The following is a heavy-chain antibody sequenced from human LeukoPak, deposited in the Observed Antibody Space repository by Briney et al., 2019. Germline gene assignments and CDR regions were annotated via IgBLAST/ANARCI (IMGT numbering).Heavy chain of an antibody. CDR2: IYYSGST. Sequence: SETLSLTCTVSGGSISSSSYYWGWIRQPPGKGLEWIGSIYYSGSTYYNPSLKSRVTISVDTSKNQFSLKLSSVTAADTAVYYCARHPYSSSGYFDYWGQGTLVTVSP. CDR1: GGSISSSSYY. CDR3: ARHPYSSSGYFDY. V-gene: IGHV4-39*01. D-gene: IGHD6-6*01. J-gene: IGHJ4*02.